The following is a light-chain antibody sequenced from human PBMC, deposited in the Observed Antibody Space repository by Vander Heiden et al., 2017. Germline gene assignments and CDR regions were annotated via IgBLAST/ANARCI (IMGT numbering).Light chain of an antibody. J-gene: IGKJ5*01. CDR3: QHYHTSPIT. V-gene: IGKV1-16*01. CDR1: RDISNS. CDR2: AAS. Sequence: DIQLTQSPSSLSATVGDRVTITCRASRDISNSLAWFQQKPGKAPKSLIYAASTLQIGVPSRFSGSGSGTDFTLTISSLQPADFATYYCQHYHTSPITFGQGTRLEIK.